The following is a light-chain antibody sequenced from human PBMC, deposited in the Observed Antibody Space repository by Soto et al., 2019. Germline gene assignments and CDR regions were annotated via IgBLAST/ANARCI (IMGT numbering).Light chain of an antibody. V-gene: IGKV3-15*01. Sequence: EIVMTQSPVALSSSPGESAALSCRASQSVGRNFAWYQQRPGQAPRVLIYGTSTRATGVPARFSGSGSGTDFTLTISSLQSEYFAVYYCQQYNKWPYTFGQGTRLEIK. CDR2: GTS. CDR3: QQYNKWPYT. J-gene: IGKJ2*01. CDR1: QSVGRN.